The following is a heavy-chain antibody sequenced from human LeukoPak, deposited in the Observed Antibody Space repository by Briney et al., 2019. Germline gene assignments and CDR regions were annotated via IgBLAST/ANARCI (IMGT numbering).Heavy chain of an antibody. V-gene: IGHV4-59*01. CDR2: IYYSGST. J-gene: IGHJ2*01. CDR3: ARDRRGRAFRDGYNPSWYFDL. D-gene: IGHD5-24*01. Sequence: SETLSLTCTVSGGSISSYYWSWIRQPLGKGLEWIGYIYYSGSTNYNPSLKSRVTISVDTSKNQFSLKLSSVTAADTAVYYCARDRRGRAFRDGYNPSWYFDLWGRGTLVTVSS. CDR1: GGSISSYY.